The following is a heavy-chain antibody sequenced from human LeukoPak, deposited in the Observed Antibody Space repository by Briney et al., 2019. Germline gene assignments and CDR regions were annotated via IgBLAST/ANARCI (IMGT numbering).Heavy chain of an antibody. CDR1: GYTFTTYG. Sequence: ASVRVPCTASGYTFTTYGITWVRQAPGQGLEWMGWITTYNGKTDYSQKVQGRVTMTADAPTRTVYMELRSLRSDDTAVYYCARINGWLLSAGNVKYFDYWGQGTLVTVSS. CDR2: ITTYNGKT. J-gene: IGHJ4*02. V-gene: IGHV1-18*01. CDR3: ARINGWLLSAGNVKYFDY. D-gene: IGHD5-24*01.